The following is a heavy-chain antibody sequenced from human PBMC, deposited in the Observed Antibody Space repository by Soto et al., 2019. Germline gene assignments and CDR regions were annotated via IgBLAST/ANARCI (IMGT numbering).Heavy chain of an antibody. CDR2: IYYSGRT. D-gene: IGHD2-15*01. CDR3: AKHREYYGNTGYSGEFDP. CDR1: GGSINNYY. V-gene: IGHV4-59*08. J-gene: IGHJ5*02. Sequence: PSETLFLTCTFSGGSINNYYWSWLRQPPEKGLEWIGYIYYSGRTSYNPPLKGRGPITGGTAKDQFPLKLSSVTAAKTAVYYFAKHREYYGNTGYSGEFDPWGQGTLVTVSS.